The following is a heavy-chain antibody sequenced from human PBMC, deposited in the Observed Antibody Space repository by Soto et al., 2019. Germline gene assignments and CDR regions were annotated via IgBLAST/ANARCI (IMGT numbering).Heavy chain of an antibody. CDR2: FDPEQGKI. J-gene: IGHJ3*02. CDR1: GYTLTELS. D-gene: IGHD3-10*01. V-gene: IGHV1-24*01. Sequence: QVQLVQSGAEVKKPGASVKVSCKVSGYTLTELSIHWVRQAPGKGLEWMGGFDPEQGKIIYAQKFLGRVSMTEDTSTDTAYMELSSLRSVGTALYYCATTYLVEAFDIWGQGTMVSVSS. CDR3: ATTYLVEAFDI.